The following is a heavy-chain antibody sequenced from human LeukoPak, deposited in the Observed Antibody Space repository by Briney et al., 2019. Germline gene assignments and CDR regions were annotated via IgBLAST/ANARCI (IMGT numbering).Heavy chain of an antibody. Sequence: ASVKVSCKASGYTFTSYGISWVRQAPGQGLEWMGWISAYNGNTNYAQKLQGRVTVTTDTSTSTAYMELRSLRSDDTAVYYCARGGMFGFGELSAFDYWGQGTLVTVSS. CDR1: GYTFTSYG. J-gene: IGHJ4*02. D-gene: IGHD3-10*01. V-gene: IGHV1-18*01. CDR2: ISAYNGNT. CDR3: ARGGMFGFGELSAFDY.